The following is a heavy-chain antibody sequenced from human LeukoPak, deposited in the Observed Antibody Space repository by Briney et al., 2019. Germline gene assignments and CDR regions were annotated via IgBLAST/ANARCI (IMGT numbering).Heavy chain of an antibody. CDR1: GFSFSSYG. J-gene: IGHJ4*02. CDR2: IRNDGSQK. D-gene: IGHD4-17*01. CDR3: ARDDGDYGAFDY. Sequence: GGSLRLSCEVSGFSFSSYGMHWVRQAPGKGLEWVAFIRNDGSQKSYGDSVKGRFTISRDNSKNTLYLQMDSLRAEDTAVYYCARDDGDYGAFDYWGQGTLVTVSS. V-gene: IGHV3-30*02.